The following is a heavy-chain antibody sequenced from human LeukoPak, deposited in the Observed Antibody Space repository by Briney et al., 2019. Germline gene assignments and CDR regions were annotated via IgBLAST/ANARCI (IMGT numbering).Heavy chain of an antibody. V-gene: IGHV1-18*01. J-gene: IGHJ4*02. Sequence: ASVKVSCKASGYTFTSYGISWVRQAPGQGLEWMGWINPNSGDTNYAQKFQGRVTITADKSTSTAYMELSSLRSEDTAVYYCARAGSSGYDLFDYWGQGTLVTVSS. CDR3: ARAGSSGYDLFDY. CDR2: INPNSGDT. CDR1: GYTFTSYG. D-gene: IGHD5-12*01.